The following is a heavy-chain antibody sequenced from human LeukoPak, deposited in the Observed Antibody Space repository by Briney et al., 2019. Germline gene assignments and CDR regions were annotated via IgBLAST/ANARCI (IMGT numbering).Heavy chain of an antibody. CDR2: INHSGST. D-gene: IGHD3-10*01. Sequence: SETLSLTCAVYGGSFSGYYWSWIRQPPGKGLEWIAEINHSGSTNYNPSPKSRVTISVDTSKNQFSLKLSSVTAADTAVYYCARVDRGVILYYYYMDVWGKGTTVTVSS. J-gene: IGHJ6*03. CDR1: GGSFSGYY. V-gene: IGHV4-34*01. CDR3: ARVDRGVILYYYYMDV.